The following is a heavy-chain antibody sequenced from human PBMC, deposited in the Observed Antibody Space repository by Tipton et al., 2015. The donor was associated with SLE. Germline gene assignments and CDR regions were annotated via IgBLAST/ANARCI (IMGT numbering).Heavy chain of an antibody. CDR2: FAHSGSS. D-gene: IGHD3-3*01. V-gene: IGHV4-38-2*02. CDR1: GDSIISHY. Sequence: TLSLTCTVSGDSIISHYWGWIRQPPGKGLEWIGSFAHSGSSFYNPSLKSRVSISADTSKNAFSLRVNSVTAADTAVYYCARGGVTLFGVVTSDYWGQGTLVTVSS. CDR3: ARGGVTLFGVVTSDY. J-gene: IGHJ4*02.